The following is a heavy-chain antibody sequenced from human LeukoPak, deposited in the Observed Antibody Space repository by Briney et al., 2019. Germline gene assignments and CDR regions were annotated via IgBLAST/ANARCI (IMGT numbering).Heavy chain of an antibody. D-gene: IGHD3-22*01. CDR2: IATAGDT. CDR3: ARWGYYYDSSGYDTDAFDI. Sequence: GGSLRLSCAASGFTFSSYDMHWVRQATGKGLEWVSAIATAGDTYYPGSVKGRFTISRENAKNSLYLQMNSLRAGDTAVYYCARWGYYYDSSGYDTDAFDIWGQGTMVTVSS. CDR1: GFTFSSYD. J-gene: IGHJ3*02. V-gene: IGHV3-13*01.